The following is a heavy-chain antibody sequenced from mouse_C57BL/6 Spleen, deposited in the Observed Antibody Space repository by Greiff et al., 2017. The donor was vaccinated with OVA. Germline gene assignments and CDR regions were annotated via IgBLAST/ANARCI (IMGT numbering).Heavy chain of an antibody. V-gene: IGHV5-4*01. Sequence: EVQVVESGGGLVKPGGSLKLSCAASGFTFSSYAMSWVRQTPEKRLEWVATISDGGSYTYYPDNVKGRFTISRDNAKNNLYLQMSHLKSEDTAMYYCARDGLWDVRYFDVWGTGTTVTVSS. CDR3: ARDGLWDVRYFDV. CDR2: ISDGGSYT. J-gene: IGHJ1*03. CDR1: GFTFSSYA. D-gene: IGHD4-1*01.